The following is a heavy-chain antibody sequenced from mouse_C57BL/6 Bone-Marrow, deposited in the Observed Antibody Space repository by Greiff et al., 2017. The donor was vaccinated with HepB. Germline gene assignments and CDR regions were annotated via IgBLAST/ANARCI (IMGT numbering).Heavy chain of an antibody. V-gene: IGHV5-17*01. CDR3: ARWGYKGFAY. Sequence: EVMLVESGGGLVKPGGSLKLSCAASGFTFSDYGMHWVRQAPEKGLEWVAYISSGSSTIYYADTVKGRFTISRDNAKNTLFLQMTSLRSEDTAMYYCARWGYKGFAYWGQGTLVTVSA. CDR2: ISSGSSTI. D-gene: IGHD1-3*01. CDR1: GFTFSDYG. J-gene: IGHJ3*01.